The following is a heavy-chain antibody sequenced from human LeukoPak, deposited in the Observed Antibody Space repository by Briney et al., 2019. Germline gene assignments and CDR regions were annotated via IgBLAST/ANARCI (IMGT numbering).Heavy chain of an antibody. CDR2: MNQHGSQT. CDR3: ARGPSGYDFALDV. V-gene: IGHV3-7*01. Sequence: HPGGSLRLSCAASGFNFGSYWMSWVRQAPGQGLEWVAKMNQHGSQTHYVDSVKGRFTISRDNAKSSLYVQMNSLRVEDTAVYYCARGPSGYDFALDVWGQGTVVTVSS. D-gene: IGHD5-12*01. CDR1: GFNFGSYW. J-gene: IGHJ3*01.